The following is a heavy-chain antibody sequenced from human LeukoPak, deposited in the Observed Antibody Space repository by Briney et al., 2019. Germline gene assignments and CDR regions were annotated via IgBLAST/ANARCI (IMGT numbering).Heavy chain of an antibody. V-gene: IGHV1-2*02. CDR3: ATTVTTLDYYYYYMDV. Sequence: GGSLRLSCAASGYTFTGYYMHWVRQAPGQGLEWMGWINPNSGGTNYAQKFQGRVTMTRDTSISTAYMELSRLRSDDTAVYYCATTVTTLDYYYYYMDVWGKGTTVTVSS. J-gene: IGHJ6*03. D-gene: IGHD4-17*01. CDR2: INPNSGGT. CDR1: GYTFTGYY.